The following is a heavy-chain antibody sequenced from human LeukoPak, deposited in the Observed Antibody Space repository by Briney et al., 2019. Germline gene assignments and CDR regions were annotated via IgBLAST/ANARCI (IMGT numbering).Heavy chain of an antibody. V-gene: IGHV3-23*01. D-gene: IGHD6-19*01. CDR1: GFTFSSYA. Sequence: GGSLRLSCAASGFTFSSYAMSWVRQAPGKGLEWVSAISGSGGNTYYADSVKGRFTISRDNSKNTLYLQMNSLRAEDTAVYYCAKVQQQWLVMGFFDYWGQGTLVTVSS. CDR2: ISGSGGNT. CDR3: AKVQQQWLVMGFFDY. J-gene: IGHJ4*02.